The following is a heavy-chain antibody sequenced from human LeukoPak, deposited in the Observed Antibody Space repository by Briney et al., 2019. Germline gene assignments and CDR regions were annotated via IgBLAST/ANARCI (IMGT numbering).Heavy chain of an antibody. J-gene: IGHJ4*02. Sequence: SSETLSLTCTVSGGSISSYYWSWIQQPPGKGLEWIGYIYYSGSTNYNPSLRSRVTISVDTSKNQFSLKLSSVTAADTAVYYCARFLRSGGYFDYWGQGTLVTVSS. D-gene: IGHD3-3*01. CDR3: ARFLRSGGYFDY. CDR2: IYYSGST. CDR1: GGSISSYY. V-gene: IGHV4-59*01.